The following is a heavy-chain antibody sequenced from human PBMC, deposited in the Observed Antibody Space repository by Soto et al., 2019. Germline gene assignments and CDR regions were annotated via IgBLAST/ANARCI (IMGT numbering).Heavy chain of an antibody. CDR1: GYTFTTYA. CDR3: ARSRVRGGYYFDY. J-gene: IGHJ4*01. Sequence: ASVKVSCKASGYTFTTYAIHWVRQATGQSLEWMGWINTGNGNTYYSQKMQARVTITRDTSASTAYMELSRLGSEDTAVYYCARSRVRGGYYFDYWGQGALVTVSS. V-gene: IGHV1-3*04. D-gene: IGHD3-16*01. CDR2: INTGNGNT.